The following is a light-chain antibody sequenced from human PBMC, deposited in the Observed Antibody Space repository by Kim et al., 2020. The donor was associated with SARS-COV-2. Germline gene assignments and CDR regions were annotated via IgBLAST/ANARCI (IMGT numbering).Light chain of an antibody. Sequence: DIQMTQSPSTLSASVGDRVTITCRASKSINTRLAWYQQKSGKAPNLLIFDASSMRSGVPSRFSGSGSETEFTLTISSLQPDDFATYYCQQYYTYSTFGQGTKVDIK. CDR2: DAS. CDR3: QQYYTYST. V-gene: IGKV1-5*01. J-gene: IGKJ1*01. CDR1: KSINTR.